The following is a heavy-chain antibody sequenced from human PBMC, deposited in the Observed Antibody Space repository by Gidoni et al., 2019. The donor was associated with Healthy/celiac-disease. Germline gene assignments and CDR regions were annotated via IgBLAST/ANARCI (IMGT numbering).Heavy chain of an antibody. D-gene: IGHD6-25*01. CDR1: GGSIRRGDSD. CDR3: ARDTNSIGHYYYGMDV. J-gene: IGHJ6*02. CDR2: SYDSGST. V-gene: IGHV4-30-4*01. Sequence: QVQLQESGPGLVKPSQTLSLTCTVSGGSIRRGDSDWSWIRQPPGKGLEWVGYSYDSGSTCYNPARKSRVTISVATSKSQFYLKLSSVTAAGTAVYYGARDTNSIGHYYYGMDVWGQGTTVTVSS.